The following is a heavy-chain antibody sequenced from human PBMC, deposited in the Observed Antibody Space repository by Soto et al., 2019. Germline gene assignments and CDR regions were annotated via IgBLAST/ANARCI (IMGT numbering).Heavy chain of an antibody. Sequence: PVGSLRLSCAASGFTFSSYAMSCVRQSPVKGLEWVSAISGSGGSTYYADSVKGRFTISRDNSKNTLYLQMNSQRAEDTAVYYCAKNPILLGFSYYYYGMDVWGQGTTVTVSS. J-gene: IGHJ6*02. CDR1: GFTFSSYA. D-gene: IGHD3-10*01. V-gene: IGHV3-23*01. CDR3: AKNPILLGFSYYYYGMDV. CDR2: ISGSGGST.